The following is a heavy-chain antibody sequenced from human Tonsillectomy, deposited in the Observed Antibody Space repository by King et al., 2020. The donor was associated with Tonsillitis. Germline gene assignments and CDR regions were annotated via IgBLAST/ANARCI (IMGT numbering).Heavy chain of an antibody. CDR3: ARDVDIVPTTVDY. CDR1: GYTFTSYG. V-gene: IGHV1-18*01. Sequence: VQLVESGAEVKKPGASVKVSCKASGYTFTSYGISWVRQAPGQGLEWMGWISGYNGNINYAKKLQGRVTMTTDTSTSTAYMELRNLRYDDTAVYYCARDVDIVPTTVDYWGQGTLVTVSS. CDR2: ISGYNGNI. D-gene: IGHD5-12*01. J-gene: IGHJ4*02.